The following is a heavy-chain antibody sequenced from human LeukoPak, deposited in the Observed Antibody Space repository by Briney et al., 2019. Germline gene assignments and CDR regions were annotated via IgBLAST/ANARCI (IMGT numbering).Heavy chain of an antibody. J-gene: IGHJ5*02. CDR3: AGAGYYGSGSYYRSWFDP. CDR1: GYTFTGYY. Sequence: ASVKVSCKASGYTFTGYYMHWVRQAPGQGLEWMGWTNPNSGGTNYAQKFQGRVTMTRDTSISTAYMELSRLRSDDTAVYYCAGAGYYGSGSYYRSWFDPWGQGTLVTVSS. D-gene: IGHD3-10*01. V-gene: IGHV1-2*02. CDR2: TNPNSGGT.